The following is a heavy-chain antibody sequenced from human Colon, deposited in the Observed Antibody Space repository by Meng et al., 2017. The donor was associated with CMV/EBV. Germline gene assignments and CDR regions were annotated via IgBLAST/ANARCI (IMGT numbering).Heavy chain of an antibody. J-gene: IGHJ6*02. CDR3: ARARGGANHYYHGMDV. D-gene: IGHD4/OR15-4a*01. CDR2: ILPVLDVG. V-gene: IGHV1-69*10. CDR1: GDTFSTHL. Sequence: SVNVSCKVSGDTFSTHLISWVRQAPGHGLEWMGGILPVLDVGHHAQKFQGRVTITADKSTSTAYMELSSLRSDDTAVYYCARARGGANHYYHGMDVWGQGTTVTVSS.